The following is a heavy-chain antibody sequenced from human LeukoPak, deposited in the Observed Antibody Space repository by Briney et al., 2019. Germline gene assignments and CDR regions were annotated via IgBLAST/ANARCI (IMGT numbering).Heavy chain of an antibody. CDR1: GYTFTGYY. Sequence: AASVKVSCKASGYTFTGYYMHWVRQAPGQELEWMGWINPNSGGTNYAQKFQGRVTMTRDTSISTAYIELSRLRSDDTAAYYCAREGYSSSWTRGNGFDPWGQGTLVTVSS. V-gene: IGHV1-2*02. CDR3: AREGYSSSWTRGNGFDP. D-gene: IGHD6-13*01. J-gene: IGHJ5*02. CDR2: INPNSGGT.